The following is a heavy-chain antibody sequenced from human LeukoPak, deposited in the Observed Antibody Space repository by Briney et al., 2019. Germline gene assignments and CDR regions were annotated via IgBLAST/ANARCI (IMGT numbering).Heavy chain of an antibody. CDR2: ISYDGSNK. CDR3: ARDYSSSWYLYYYYGMDV. Sequence: PGRSLRLSCAASGFTFSNYAMHWVRQAPGKGLEWVAVISYDGSNKYYADSVKGRFTISRDNSKNTLYLQMNSLRAEDTAVYYCARDYSSSWYLYYYYGMDVWGQGTTVTVSS. CDR1: GFTFSNYA. J-gene: IGHJ6*02. V-gene: IGHV3-30-3*01. D-gene: IGHD6-13*01.